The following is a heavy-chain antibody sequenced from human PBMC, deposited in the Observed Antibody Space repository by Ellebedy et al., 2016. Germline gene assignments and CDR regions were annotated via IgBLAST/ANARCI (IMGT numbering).Heavy chain of an antibody. CDR2: IGTAGDT. J-gene: IGHJ5*02. CDR3: ARGGSYYSSQNWFDP. D-gene: IGHD1-26*01. V-gene: IGHV3-13*04. CDR1: GFTFSSYD. Sequence: GESLKISXAASGFTFSSYDMHWVRQATGKGLEWVSAIGTAGDTYYPGSVKGRFTISRENAKNSLYLQMNSLRAGDTAVYYCARGGSYYSSQNWFDPWGQGTLVTVSS.